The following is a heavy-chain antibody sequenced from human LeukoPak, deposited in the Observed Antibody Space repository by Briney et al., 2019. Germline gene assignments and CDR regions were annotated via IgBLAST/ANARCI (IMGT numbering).Heavy chain of an antibody. V-gene: IGHV1-18*01. CDR2: ISGYSGNT. D-gene: IGHD2-2*02. CDR3: ARDSEALDVCSSSSCYIDH. CDR1: GGTFSSYA. Sequence: ASVKVSCKASGGTFSSYAISWVRQAPGQGLEWMGWISGYSGNTNYAQKFQGRVTMTTDTSTSTVYMELRSLRSDDTAVYYCARDSEALDVCSSSSCYIDHWGQGTLVTVSS. J-gene: IGHJ5*02.